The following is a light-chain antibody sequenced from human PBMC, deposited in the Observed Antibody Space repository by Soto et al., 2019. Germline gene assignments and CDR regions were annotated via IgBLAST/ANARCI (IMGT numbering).Light chain of an antibody. CDR3: SSFKMSSTPVV. CDR1: SSDIGGYNY. CDR2: DVS. J-gene: IGLJ2*01. Sequence: QSALTQPASVSGSAGQSITISCTGTSSDIGGYNYVSWYQQYPGKAPKVMIYDVSDRPSGVSHRFSGSKSGNTAYLTISGLQAEDEADYYCSSFKMSSTPVVFGGGTKVTVL. V-gene: IGLV2-14*01.